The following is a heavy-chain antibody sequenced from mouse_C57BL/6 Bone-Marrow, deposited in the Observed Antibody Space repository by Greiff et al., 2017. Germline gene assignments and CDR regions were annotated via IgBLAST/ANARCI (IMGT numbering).Heavy chain of an antibody. V-gene: IGHV1-75*01. Sequence: VKLMESGPELVKPGASVKISCKASGYTFTDYYINWVKQRPGQGLEWIGWIFPGSGSTYYNEKFKGKATLTVDKSSSTAYMLLSSLTSEDSAVYFCARRGVITTVVATDAMDYWGQGTSVTVSS. CDR1: GYTFTDYY. J-gene: IGHJ4*01. D-gene: IGHD1-1*01. CDR2: IFPGSGST. CDR3: ARRGVITTVVATDAMDY.